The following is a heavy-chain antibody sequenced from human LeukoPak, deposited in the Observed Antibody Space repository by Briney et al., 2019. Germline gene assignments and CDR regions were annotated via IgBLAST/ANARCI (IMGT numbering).Heavy chain of an antibody. V-gene: IGHV3-15*01. CDR2: IKSKTNGGTT. CDR3: TTILAPYSSSWYSYYYYYGMDV. D-gene: IGHD6-13*01. CDR1: GFTFSNAW. J-gene: IGHJ6*02. Sequence: PGGSLRLSCAASGFTFSNAWMSWVRQAPGKGLEWVGRIKSKTNGGTTDYAAPVKGRFTISRDDSKNTLYLQMNSLKTEDTAVYYCTTILAPYSSSWYSYYYYYGMDVWGQGTTVTVSS.